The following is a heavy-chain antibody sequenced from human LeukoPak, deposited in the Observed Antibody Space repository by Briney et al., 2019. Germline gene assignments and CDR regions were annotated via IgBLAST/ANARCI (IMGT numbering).Heavy chain of an antibody. CDR2: INPSGGST. CDR3: ARALAVAGPDY. J-gene: IGHJ4*02. V-gene: IGHV1-46*01. Sequence: GASVKVSCKASGYTFTSYYMHWVRQAPGQGLEWMGIINPSGGSTSYAQKFQGRVTMTRDTSASTVYMELSSLRSEDTAVYYCARALAVAGPDYWGQGTLVTVSS. D-gene: IGHD6-19*01. CDR1: GYTFTSYY.